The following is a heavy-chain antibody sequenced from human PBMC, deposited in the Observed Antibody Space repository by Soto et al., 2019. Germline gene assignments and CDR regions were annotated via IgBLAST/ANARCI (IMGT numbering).Heavy chain of an antibody. CDR1: GGSINSYY. V-gene: IGHV4-4*07. CDR2: IYISGST. CDR3: AKSSSRSSLRQYGLDV. Sequence: SETLSLTCTVSGGSINSYYWYWIRQPAGKGLEWIGRIYISGSTNYNPSLKSRVTMPIDTSKNQFSLKVSSVTAADTAVYYCAKSSSRSSLRQYGLDVWGQGTTVTVSS. D-gene: IGHD6-13*01. J-gene: IGHJ6*02.